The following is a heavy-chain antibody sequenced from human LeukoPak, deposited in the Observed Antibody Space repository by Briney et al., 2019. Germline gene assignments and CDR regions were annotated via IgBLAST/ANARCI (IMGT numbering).Heavy chain of an antibody. Sequence: PGGSLRLSCAASGFTFSSYSMNWVRQAPGKGLEWVSSVSSSSSYIYYADSVKGRFTISRDNAKNSLYLQMNSLRAEDTAVYYCARESSRHDAFDIWGQGTMVTVSS. CDR3: ARESSRHDAFDI. V-gene: IGHV3-21*01. CDR2: VSSSSSYI. J-gene: IGHJ3*02. CDR1: GFTFSSYS.